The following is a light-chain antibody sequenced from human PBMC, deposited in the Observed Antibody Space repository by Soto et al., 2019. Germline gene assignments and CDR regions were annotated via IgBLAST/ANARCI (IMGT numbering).Light chain of an antibody. Sequence: EIVMTQSPATLSVSPGDRATLSCRASQSVSNNLAWYQQKPGQAPRLLIYGASTRATGIPARFSGGGSATEFSLTISSLQSEDFAVYYCHQYNNWPRTFGQGTKLEIK. CDR1: QSVSNN. CDR3: HQYNNWPRT. V-gene: IGKV3-15*01. J-gene: IGKJ2*01. CDR2: GAS.